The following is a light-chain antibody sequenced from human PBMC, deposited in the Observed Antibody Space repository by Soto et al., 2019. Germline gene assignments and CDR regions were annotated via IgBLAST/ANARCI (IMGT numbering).Light chain of an antibody. J-gene: IGKJ2*01. CDR3: QQYNSTPYT. Sequence: DIVMTQSPDSLAVSLGERATINCKSSQSVLYSSNNNNYLAWYQQKPGQPPTLLIYCASTRESGAPDRFSGSGYGTDFTLPISSLQDEDVAVYYCQQYNSTPYTFGQRTKLESK. CDR1: QSVLYSSNNNNY. CDR2: CAS. V-gene: IGKV4-1*01.